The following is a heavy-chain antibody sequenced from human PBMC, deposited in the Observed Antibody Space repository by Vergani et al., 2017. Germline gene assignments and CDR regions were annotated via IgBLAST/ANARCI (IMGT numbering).Heavy chain of an antibody. J-gene: IGHJ4*02. Sequence: QVQLVESGGGVVQPGRSLRLSCAASGFTFSSYAMHWVRQAPGKGLEWVAVISYDGSNKYYADSVKGRFTISRDNSKNTLYLQMNSLRAEDTAVYYCARGLLWFEYYFDYWGQGTLVTDSS. D-gene: IGHD3-10*01. CDR2: ISYDGSNK. CDR1: GFTFSSYA. CDR3: ARGLLWFEYYFDY. V-gene: IGHV3-30-3*01.